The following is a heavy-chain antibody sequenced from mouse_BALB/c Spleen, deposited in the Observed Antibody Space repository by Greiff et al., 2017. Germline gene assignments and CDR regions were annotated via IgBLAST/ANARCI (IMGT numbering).Heavy chain of an antibody. V-gene: IGHV10-1*02. D-gene: IGHD2-4*01. J-gene: IGHJ4*01. CDR2: IRSKSNNYAT. Sequence: EVHLVESGGGLVQPKGSLKLSCAASGFTFNTYAMNWVRQAPGKGLEWVARIRSKSNNYATYYADSVKDRFTISRDDSQSMLYLQMNNLKTEDTAMYYCVRQDDYDRDYYAMDYWGQGTSVTVSS. CDR1: GFTFNTYA. CDR3: VRQDDYDRDYYAMDY.